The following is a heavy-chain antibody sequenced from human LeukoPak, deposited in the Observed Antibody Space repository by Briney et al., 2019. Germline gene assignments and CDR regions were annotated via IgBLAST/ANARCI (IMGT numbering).Heavy chain of an antibody. CDR3: GSFGVMWEIDY. V-gene: IGHV3-74*01. Sequence: GGSLRLSCAASGFPFSGYWMHWVRQAPGKGLVWVSRINIDGSGANYADSVKGRFTISRDNAKNTLHLQMNSLRAEDTAAYYCGSFGVMWEIDYWGQGTLVTVSS. D-gene: IGHD1-26*01. CDR2: INIDGSGA. J-gene: IGHJ4*02. CDR1: GFPFSGYW.